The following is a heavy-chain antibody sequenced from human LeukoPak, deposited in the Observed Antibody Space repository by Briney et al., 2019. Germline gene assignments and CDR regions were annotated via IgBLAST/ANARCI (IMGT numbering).Heavy chain of an antibody. CDR3: VRGSRYGYSFDY. Sequence: GDSVKVSCKASGYTFTSYAISWVRQAPGQGLEWMGIINPSGGSTSYAQKFQGRVTITRDTSASTAYMELSSLRSEDTAVYYCVRGSRYGYSFDYWGQGTLVTVSS. V-gene: IGHV1-46*01. D-gene: IGHD5-18*01. J-gene: IGHJ4*02. CDR1: GYTFTSYA. CDR2: INPSGGST.